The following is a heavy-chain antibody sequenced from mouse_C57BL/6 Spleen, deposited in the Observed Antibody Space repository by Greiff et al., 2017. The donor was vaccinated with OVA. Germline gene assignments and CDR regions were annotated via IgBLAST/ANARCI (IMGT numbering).Heavy chain of an antibody. CDR3: ARSIITTVVATSDY. CDR1: GYAFSSYW. D-gene: IGHD1-1*01. CDR2: IYPGDGDT. Sequence: VQLQQSGAELVKPGASVKISCKASGYAFSSYWMNWVKQRPGKGLEWIGQIYPGDGDTNYNGKFKGKATLTADKSSSTAYMQLSSLTSEDSAVYFCARSIITTVVATSDYWGQGTTLTVSS. J-gene: IGHJ2*01. V-gene: IGHV1-80*01.